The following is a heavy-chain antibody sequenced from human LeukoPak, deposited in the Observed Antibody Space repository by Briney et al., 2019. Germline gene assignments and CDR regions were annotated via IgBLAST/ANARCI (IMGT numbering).Heavy chain of an antibody. V-gene: IGHV3-30*03. CDR1: GFIFSTYG. D-gene: IGHD5-24*01. CDR3: ARERDEGFDY. J-gene: IGHJ4*02. CDR2: ISNDGSNK. Sequence: GGSLRLSCAASGFIFSTYGIHWVRQAPGKGLEWVAVISNDGSNKYYADSVKGRFTISRDNSKNTLYLQMNSLRAEDTAVYYCARERDEGFDYWGQGTLVTVSS.